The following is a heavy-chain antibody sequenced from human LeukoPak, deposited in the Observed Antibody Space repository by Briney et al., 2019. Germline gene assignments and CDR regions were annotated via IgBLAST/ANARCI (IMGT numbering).Heavy chain of an antibody. CDR1: GYTFTGYF. CDR2: INPNSGGT. V-gene: IGHV1-2*02. Sequence: ASLKVSCKASGYTFTGYFMHSVRQAPGQGLEWMGWINPNSGGTNYAQKFQGRVTMTRDTSISTAYMELSRLRSDDTAVYYCTRDQNYCTGGSCYPYYYMDVWGKGTTVTVSS. D-gene: IGHD2-15*01. J-gene: IGHJ6*03. CDR3: TRDQNYCTGGSCYPYYYMDV.